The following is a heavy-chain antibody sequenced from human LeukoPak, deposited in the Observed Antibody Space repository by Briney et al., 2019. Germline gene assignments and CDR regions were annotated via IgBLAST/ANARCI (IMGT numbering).Heavy chain of an antibody. CDR1: GGTFSSYA. D-gene: IGHD3-10*01. J-gene: IGHJ3*02. V-gene: IGHV1-69*06. CDR3: ARAGDYGSGSLSVDI. Sequence: SVKVSCKASGGTFSSYAISWVRQAPGQGLEWMGGIIPIFGTANYAQKFQGRVTITADKSTSTAYLELSSLRSEDTAVYYCARAGDYGSGSLSVDIWGQGTMDTVSS. CDR2: IIPIFGTA.